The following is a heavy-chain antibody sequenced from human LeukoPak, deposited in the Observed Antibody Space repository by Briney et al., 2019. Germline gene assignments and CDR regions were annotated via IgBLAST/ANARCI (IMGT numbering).Heavy chain of an antibody. V-gene: IGHV1-46*01. CDR2: INPSGGST. Sequence: GASVKVSCKASGYTFTSYYMHWVRQAPGQGLEWMGIINPSGGSTSYAQKFQGRVTMTRDMSTSTVYMELSSLRSEDTAVYYCAKGSEYYYASGRSYWFDPWGQGTLVTVSA. D-gene: IGHD3-10*01. J-gene: IGHJ5*02. CDR3: AKGSEYYYASGRSYWFDP. CDR1: GYTFTSYY.